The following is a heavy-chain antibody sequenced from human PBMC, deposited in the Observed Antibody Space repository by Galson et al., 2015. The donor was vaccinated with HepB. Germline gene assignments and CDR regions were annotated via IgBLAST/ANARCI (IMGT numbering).Heavy chain of an antibody. CDR2: ISSSSSYL. V-gene: IGHV3-21*01. CDR1: GFTFSSYS. D-gene: IGHD5-12*01. J-gene: IGHJ4*02. Sequence: SLRLSCAASGFTFSSYSMNWVRQAPGKGLEWVSSISSSSSYLYYAGSVKGRFTISRDNAKNSLYLQMNSLRAEDTAVYYCARDQRGYSGYDYGAFFDYWGQGTLVTVSS. CDR3: ARDQRGYSGYDYGAFFDY.